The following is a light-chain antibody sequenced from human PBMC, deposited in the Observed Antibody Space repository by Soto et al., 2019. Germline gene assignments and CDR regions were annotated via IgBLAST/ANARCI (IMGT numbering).Light chain of an antibody. Sequence: QSVLTQPPSVSGAPGQRVTISCTGSSSNIGAGYDVHWYQQLPGIAPKLLIYDNSHRPSGVPDRFSGSKSATSASLAITSIQAEDEADYCCQSYDSSLSVLYVFGAWTKLTVL. V-gene: IGLV1-40*01. CDR2: DNS. CDR3: QSYDSSLSVLYV. CDR1: SSNIGAGYD. J-gene: IGLJ1*01.